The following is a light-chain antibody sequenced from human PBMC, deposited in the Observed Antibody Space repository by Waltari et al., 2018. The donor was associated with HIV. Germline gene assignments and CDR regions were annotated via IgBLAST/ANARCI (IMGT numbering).Light chain of an antibody. CDR2: SAY. Sequence: DMQMTQSPSSLSASVGDMVTITCRPSHGIIDSLAWYRQKPGEAPQLLLDSAYILESGVPSRFSGSGSGTDYSLTISSLQPEDFATYYCHQYYSVPQTFSQGTKVEIK. CDR3: HQYYSVPQT. CDR1: HGIIDS. J-gene: IGKJ1*01. V-gene: IGKV1-NL1*01.